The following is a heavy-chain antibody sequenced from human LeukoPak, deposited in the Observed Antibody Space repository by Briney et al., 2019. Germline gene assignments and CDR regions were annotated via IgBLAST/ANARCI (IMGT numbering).Heavy chain of an antibody. CDR3: ARSVLDETYYMDV. D-gene: IGHD3-16*01. V-gene: IGHV4-59*12. CDR2: IYYSGST. Sequence: SETLSLTCIVSGGSFSFYYWSWIRQPPGKGLEWIGYIYYSGSTNYNPSLKSRVTMSVDTSRNQFSLKLSSVTAADTAVYYCARSVLDETYYMDVWGKGTTVTVSS. CDR1: GGSFSFYY. J-gene: IGHJ6*03.